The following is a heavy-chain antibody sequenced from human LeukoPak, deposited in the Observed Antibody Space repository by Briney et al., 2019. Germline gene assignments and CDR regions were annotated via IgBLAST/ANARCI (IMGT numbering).Heavy chain of an antibody. CDR1: GGSINNTSYS. J-gene: IGHJ4*02. D-gene: IGHD5-24*01. Sequence: SETLSLTCTVSGGSINNTSYSWGWIRQPPGKGLEYIGSLYYTGSTYYNPSLKSRVTISVDTSKNQFSLKLTSVTAADTAVYYCARAVGTDGYNLWVYWGQGTLVTVSS. CDR2: LYYTGST. CDR3: ARAVGTDGYNLWVY. V-gene: IGHV4-39*07.